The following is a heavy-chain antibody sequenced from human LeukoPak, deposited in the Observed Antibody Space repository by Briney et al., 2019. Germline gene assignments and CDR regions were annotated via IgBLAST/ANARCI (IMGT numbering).Heavy chain of an antibody. D-gene: IGHD1-26*01. J-gene: IGHJ4*02. CDR1: GFTFYDYA. V-gene: IGHV3-9*01. CDR2: ITWNTDTI. Sequence: PGGSLRLSCAASGFTFYDYAMHWGRQGPGKGLEWISGITWNTDTIGYADSVMGRFTISRDNAKNSLYLQMNSLRAEDTALYYCAKDISVGATPYYFDSWGQGTLVTVSS. CDR3: AKDISVGATPYYFDS.